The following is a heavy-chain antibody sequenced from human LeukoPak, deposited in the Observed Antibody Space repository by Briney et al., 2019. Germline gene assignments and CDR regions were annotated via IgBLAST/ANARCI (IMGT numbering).Heavy chain of an antibody. CDR3: ARGQGYDILTGLYYYCGMDV. D-gene: IGHD3-9*01. V-gene: IGHV4-59*01. CDR2: IYYSGST. CDR1: GGSISSYY. J-gene: IGHJ6*04. Sequence: SETLSLTCTVSGGSISSYYWSWIWQPPGKGLEWIGYIYYSGSTNYNPSLKSRVTISVDTSKNQFSLKLSSVTAADTAVYYCARGQGYDILTGLYYYCGMDVWGKGTTVTVSS.